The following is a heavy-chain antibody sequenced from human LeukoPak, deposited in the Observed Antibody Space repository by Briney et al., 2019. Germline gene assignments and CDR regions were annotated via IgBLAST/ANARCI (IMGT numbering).Heavy chain of an antibody. V-gene: IGHV1-46*01. CDR1: GYTFTSYG. J-gene: IGHJ5*02. CDR2: INPSGGST. Sequence: ASVKVSCKASGYTFTSYGISWVRQAPGQGLEWMGIINPSGGSTSYAQKFQGRVTMTRDTSTSTVYMELSSLRSEDTAVYYCARSDIVVVPAAIGSTFAFDPWGQGTLVTVSS. D-gene: IGHD2-2*01. CDR3: ARSDIVVVPAAIGSTFAFDP.